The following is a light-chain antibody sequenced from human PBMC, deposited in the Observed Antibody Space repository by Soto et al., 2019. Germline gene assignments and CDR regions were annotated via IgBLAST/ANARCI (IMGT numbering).Light chain of an antibody. V-gene: IGLV2-11*01. CDR1: SSDFGGYNY. CDR3: CAYAGSNTLVV. Sequence: QSALTQPRSVSGSPGQSVTISCTGTSSDFGGYNYVSWYQHHPGKAPKLMIYDVSERPSGVSNRFSASKSGNTASLTISGLQSEDEADYYCCAYAGSNTLVVFGGGTQLTVL. J-gene: IGLJ2*01. CDR2: DVS.